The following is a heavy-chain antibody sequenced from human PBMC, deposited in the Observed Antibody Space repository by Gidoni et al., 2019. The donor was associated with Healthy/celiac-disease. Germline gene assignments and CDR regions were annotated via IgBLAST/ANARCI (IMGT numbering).Heavy chain of an antibody. CDR3: AKDYGDYYDSSGLYYFDY. V-gene: IGHV3-30*18. Sequence: QVQLVESGGGVVQPGRSLRLSCAASGFPFSSYGMHWVRQAPGKGLEWVAVISYDGSNKYYADSVKGRFTISRDNSKNTLYLQMNSLRAEDTAVYYCAKDYGDYYDSSGLYYFDYWGQGTLVTVSS. D-gene: IGHD3-22*01. J-gene: IGHJ4*02. CDR1: GFPFSSYG. CDR2: ISYDGSNK.